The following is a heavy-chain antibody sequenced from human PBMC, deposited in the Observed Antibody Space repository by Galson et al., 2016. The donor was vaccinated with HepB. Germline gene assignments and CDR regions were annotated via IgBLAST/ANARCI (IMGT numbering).Heavy chain of an antibody. CDR2: TYYDGSNK. CDR1: AFTFSSYG. V-gene: IGHV3-33*01. Sequence: LRLSCAASAFTFSSYGMHWVRQAPGKGLEWVAVTYYDGSNKYYADSVKGRFTISRDNSKNTVYLQMNSLRAEDTAVYYCARENCYDQNHFDYWGQGTLITVSS. CDR3: ARENCYDQNHFDY. J-gene: IGHJ4*02. D-gene: IGHD3-22*01.